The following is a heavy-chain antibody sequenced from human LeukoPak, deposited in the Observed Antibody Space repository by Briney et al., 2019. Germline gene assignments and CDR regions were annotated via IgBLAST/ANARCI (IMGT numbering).Heavy chain of an antibody. V-gene: IGHV3-30-3*01. D-gene: IGHD6-19*01. J-gene: IGHJ4*02. CDR1: GFSFSTFA. CDR3: SKGQWLVEQTFDY. CDR2: ISSDGSSK. Sequence: GRSLRLSCAASGFSFSTFATHWARQAPGKGLEWVAVISSDGSSKYTADSVKGRFTISRDNSKNTLYPQMNSLRVEDTAVYYCSKGQWLVEQTFDYWGQGTLVTVSS.